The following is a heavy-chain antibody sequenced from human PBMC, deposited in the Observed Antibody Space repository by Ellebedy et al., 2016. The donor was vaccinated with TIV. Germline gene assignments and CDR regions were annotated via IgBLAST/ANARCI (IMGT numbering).Heavy chain of an antibody. CDR1: GFTFSSYW. D-gene: IGHD6-13*01. CDR2: INGDASAT. CDR3: ARGPLSAAGSGEI. J-gene: IGHJ4*02. V-gene: IGHV3-74*01. Sequence: PGGSLRLSCAASGFTFSSYWMHWVRQAPGKGLVWVSRINGDASATSYADYVKGRFTISRDDAKNTLSLQMNSLTAEDTAVYYCARGPLSAAGSGEIWGQGTLVTVSS.